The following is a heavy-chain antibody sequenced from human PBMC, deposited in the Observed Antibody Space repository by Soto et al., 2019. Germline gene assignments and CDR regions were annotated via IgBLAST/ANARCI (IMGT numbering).Heavy chain of an antibody. CDR1: GFTFSDYY. CDR3: ARVLYDSSGYHTIVIFDY. Sequence: PGGSLRLSCAASGFTFSDYYMSWIRQAPGKGLEWVSYISSSGSTIYYADSVKGRFTISRDNAKNSLYLQMNSLRAEDTAVYYCARVLYDSSGYHTIVIFDYWGQGTLVTVSS. D-gene: IGHD3-22*01. CDR2: ISSSGSTI. J-gene: IGHJ4*02. V-gene: IGHV3-11*01.